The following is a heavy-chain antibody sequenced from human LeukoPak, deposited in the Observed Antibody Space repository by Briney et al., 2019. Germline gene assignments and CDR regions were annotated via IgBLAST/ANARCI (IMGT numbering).Heavy chain of an antibody. D-gene: IGHD1-26*01. J-gene: IGHJ3*02. CDR2: ISYVGSNK. Sequence: PGRSLRLSCAASGFTFSSYGMHWVRQAPGKGLEWVAVISYVGSNKYYADSVKGRFTISRDNSKNTLYLQMNSLRAEDTAVYYCARLGNAFDIWGQGTMVTVSS. CDR1: GFTFSSYG. V-gene: IGHV3-30*03. CDR3: ARLGNAFDI.